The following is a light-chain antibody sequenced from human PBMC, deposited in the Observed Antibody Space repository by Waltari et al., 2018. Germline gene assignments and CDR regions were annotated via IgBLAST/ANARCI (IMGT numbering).Light chain of an antibody. CDR3: GTWDSSLSAVV. CDR2: ENN. V-gene: IGLV1-51*02. CDR1: SSNIGDNY. Sequence: QSVLTQPPPVSAAPGQKVTMSCSGRSSNIGDNYLSWYQQLPGTAPKLLIYENNKRPSGIPDRFSGSKSGTSATLGITGLQTGDEADYYCGTWDSSLSAVVFGGGTKLTVL. J-gene: IGLJ2*01.